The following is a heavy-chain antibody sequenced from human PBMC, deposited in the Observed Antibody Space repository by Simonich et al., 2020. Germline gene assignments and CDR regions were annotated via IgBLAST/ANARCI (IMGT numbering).Heavy chain of an antibody. J-gene: IGHJ3*02. CDR1: GYTFTGYY. D-gene: IGHD2-21*01. Sequence: QVQLVQSGAEVKKPGASVKVSCKASGYTFTGYYMHWVRQAPGQGLEWMGWVNPNSGGTNYAKKVQGRVTMTRDTSISTAYMELSRLRSDDTAVYYCARNGLVGILKAFDIWGQGTMVTVSS. CDR2: VNPNSGGT. CDR3: ARNGLVGILKAFDI. V-gene: IGHV1-2*02.